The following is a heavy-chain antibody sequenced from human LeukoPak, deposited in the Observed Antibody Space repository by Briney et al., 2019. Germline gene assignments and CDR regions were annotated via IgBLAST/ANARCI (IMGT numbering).Heavy chain of an antibody. J-gene: IGHJ4*02. V-gene: IGHV3-23*01. D-gene: IGHD4-17*01. CDR1: GFTFSSYA. CDR3: AKGGVPWVTTEFDY. Sequence: PGGSLRLSCAASGFTFSSYAMSWVRQAPGKGLEWVSAISGSGGSTYYADSVKGRFTISRDNSKNTLYLQMDSLRAEDTAVYYCAKGGVPWVTTEFDYWGQGTLVTVSS. CDR2: ISGSGGST.